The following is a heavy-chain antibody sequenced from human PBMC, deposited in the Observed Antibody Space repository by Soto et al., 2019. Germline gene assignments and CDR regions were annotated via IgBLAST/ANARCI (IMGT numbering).Heavy chain of an antibody. V-gene: IGHV4-34*01. J-gene: IGHJ6*02. CDR3: ARGSFHYDSSGYTELYYYYYGMDV. D-gene: IGHD3-22*01. CDR2: INHSGST. Sequence: PSETLSLTCAVYGGSFSGYYWSWIRQPTGKGLEWIGEINHSGSTNYNPSLKSRVTISVDTSKNQFSLKLSSVTAADTAVYYCARGSFHYDSSGYTELYYYYYGMDVWGQGTTVTVSS. CDR1: GGSFSGYY.